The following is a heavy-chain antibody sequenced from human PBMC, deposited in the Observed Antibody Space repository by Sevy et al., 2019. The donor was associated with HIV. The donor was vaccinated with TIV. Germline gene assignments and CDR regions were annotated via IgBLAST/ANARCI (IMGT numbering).Heavy chain of an antibody. V-gene: IGHV3-7*01. Sequence: GGSLRLSCAVSGFTFSNYWMSWVRQAPGKGLECVANINQDGGEKYYLDSVKGRFFVSRDNAKNSLYLQMDSLRAEDTDVYYCAREQITGANPDYFDYWGQGTLVTVSS. CDR3: AREQITGANPDYFDY. CDR1: GFTFSNYW. J-gene: IGHJ4*02. CDR2: INQDGGEK. D-gene: IGHD1-7*01.